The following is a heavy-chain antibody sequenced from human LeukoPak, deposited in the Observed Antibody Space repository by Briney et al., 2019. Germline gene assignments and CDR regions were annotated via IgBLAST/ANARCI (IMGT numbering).Heavy chain of an antibody. V-gene: IGHV3-21*04. J-gene: IGHJ6*02. CDR2: ISSSSSYI. CDR3: AKDTGGNGAYFYAMDV. Sequence: GGSLRLSCAASGFTVSSNYMSWVRQAPGKGLEWVSSISSSSSYIYYADSVKGRFTISRDNAKNSLYLQMDSLRPEDTALYYCAKDTGGNGAYFYAMDVWGQGTSVTVSS. D-gene: IGHD4-23*01. CDR1: GFTVSSNY.